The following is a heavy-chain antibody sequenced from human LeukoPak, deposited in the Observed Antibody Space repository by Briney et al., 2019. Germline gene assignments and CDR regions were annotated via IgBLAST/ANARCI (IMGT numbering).Heavy chain of an antibody. CDR2: INHSGST. V-gene: IGHV4-34*01. J-gene: IGHJ4*02. CDR3: ARGSSPHYYGSGIRY. CDR1: GGSFSGYY. Sequence: SETLSLTCAVYGGSFSGYYWSWIRQPPGKGLEWIGEINHSGSTNYNPSLKSRVTISVDTSKNQFSLKLSSVTAADTAVYYCARGSSPHYYGSGIRYWGQGTLVTVSS. D-gene: IGHD3-10*01.